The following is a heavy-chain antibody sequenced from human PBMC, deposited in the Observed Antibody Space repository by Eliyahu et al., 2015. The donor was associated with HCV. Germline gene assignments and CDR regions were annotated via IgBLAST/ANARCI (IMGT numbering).Heavy chain of an antibody. CDR2: INHSGST. J-gene: IGHJ4*02. CDR1: GGSFSGYY. Sequence: QVQLQQWGAGLLKPSETLSLTCAVYGGSFSGYYWSWIRQPPGKGLEWIGEINHSGSTNYNPSLKSRVTISVDTSKNQFSLKLSSVTAADTAVYYCARSYTRPYSYGVAYFDYWGQGTLVTVSS. CDR3: ARSYTRPYSYGVAYFDY. V-gene: IGHV4-34*01. D-gene: IGHD5-18*01.